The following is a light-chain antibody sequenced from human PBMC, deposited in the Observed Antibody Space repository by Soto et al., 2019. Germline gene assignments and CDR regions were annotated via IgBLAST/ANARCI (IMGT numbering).Light chain of an antibody. CDR2: AVS. CDR1: QSVSSN. J-gene: IGKJ1*01. Sequence: EIMMTQSPGTLSASPGERATISCRASQSVSSNLAWYQQKPGQAPRLLIYAVSTRAAGIPARFSGSGSGTEFTLTISSMQSEDFAVYYCPQYNKWPLTFGQGTKVELK. V-gene: IGKV3-15*01. CDR3: PQYNKWPLT.